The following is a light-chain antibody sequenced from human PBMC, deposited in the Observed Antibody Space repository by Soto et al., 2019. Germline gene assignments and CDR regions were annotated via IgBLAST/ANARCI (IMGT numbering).Light chain of an antibody. CDR2: DVT. Sequence: QSVLTQPASVSGSPGQSITISCTGTSSDIGDYNYVSWYQHHPGKAPKLVIYDVTNRPSGVSDRFSASKSGNTASLTISGLQAEDEADYYCSSYRRGSTLVVFGGGTQLTVL. V-gene: IGLV2-14*03. J-gene: IGLJ2*01. CDR1: SSDIGDYNY. CDR3: SSYRRGSTLVV.